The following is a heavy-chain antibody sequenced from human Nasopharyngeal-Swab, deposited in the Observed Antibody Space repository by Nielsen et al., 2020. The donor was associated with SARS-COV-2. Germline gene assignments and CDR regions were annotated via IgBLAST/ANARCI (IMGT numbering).Heavy chain of an antibody. V-gene: IGHV1-58*02. D-gene: IGHD6-19*01. CDR1: VFTFTSSA. CDR3: AAEVRYSSGWWAYYYYGMDV. Sequence: SVKVSCKASVFTFTSSAMQWVRQARGQRLEWIGWIVVGSGNTNYAQKFQERVTITRDMSTSTAYMELSSLRSEDTAVYYCAAEVRYSSGWWAYYYYGMDVWGQGTTVTVSS. J-gene: IGHJ6*02. CDR2: IVVGSGNT.